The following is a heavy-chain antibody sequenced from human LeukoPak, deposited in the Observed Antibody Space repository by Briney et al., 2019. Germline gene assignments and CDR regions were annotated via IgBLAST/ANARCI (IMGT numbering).Heavy chain of an antibody. Sequence: GSLRLSCAASGFSLSSYWMNWVRQAPGKGLEWVANIKQDGSEKYYVDSVKGRFTISRDNAKNSLYLQMNSLRAEDTAVYYCASGGYSFFYWGQGTLVTVSS. CDR2: IKQDGSEK. J-gene: IGHJ4*02. V-gene: IGHV3-7*03. CDR3: ASGGYSFFY. CDR1: GFSLSSYW. D-gene: IGHD5-18*01.